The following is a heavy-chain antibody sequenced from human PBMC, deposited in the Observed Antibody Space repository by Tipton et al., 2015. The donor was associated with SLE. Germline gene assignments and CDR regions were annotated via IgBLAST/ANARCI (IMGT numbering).Heavy chain of an antibody. J-gene: IGHJ5*02. V-gene: IGHV1-46*01. CDR1: GYTFTSQY. Sequence: QLVQSGAEVKKPGASVKVSCKASGYTFTSQYIHWVRQAPGQGLEWMAIIHPSSGDTTYAQEFQGRVTMTRDTSTSTVYMELSSLRSEDTDVYYCAREGGGHWFDPWGRGTLVTVSA. CDR2: IHPSSGDT. CDR3: AREGGGHWFDP.